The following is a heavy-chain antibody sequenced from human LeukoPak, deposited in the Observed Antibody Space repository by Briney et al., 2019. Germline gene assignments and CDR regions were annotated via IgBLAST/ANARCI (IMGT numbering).Heavy chain of an antibody. CDR2: INHSGST. Sequence: SETLSLTCAVYGGSFSGYYWSWIRQPPGKGLEWIGEINHSGSTNYNPSLKSRVTISVDTSKNQFSLKLSSVTAADTAVYYCARLFDWLPYRPNWFDPWGQGTLVTVSS. CDR3: ARLFDWLPYRPNWFDP. CDR1: GGSFSGYY. J-gene: IGHJ5*02. D-gene: IGHD3-9*01. V-gene: IGHV4-34*01.